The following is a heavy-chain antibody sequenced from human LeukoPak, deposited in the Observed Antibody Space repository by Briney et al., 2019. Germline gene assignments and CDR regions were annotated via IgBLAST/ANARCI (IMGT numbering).Heavy chain of an antibody. CDR1: GSSIKNYY. J-gene: IGHJ5*02. Sequence: SETLSLTCSVSGSSIKNYYWRWIRQPPGKGLEWLGNIYFGGTTDYNSSLKSRLTISVDTFKNQLSLNLQSVTAADTATYYCARQRSETGYKKGVNWFDPWGQGTLVTVSS. D-gene: IGHD3-9*01. V-gene: IGHV4-59*01. CDR3: ARQRSETGYKKGVNWFDP. CDR2: IYFGGTT.